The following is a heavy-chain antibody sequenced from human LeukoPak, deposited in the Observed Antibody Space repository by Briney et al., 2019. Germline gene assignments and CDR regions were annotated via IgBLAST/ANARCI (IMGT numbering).Heavy chain of an antibody. D-gene: IGHD3-22*01. J-gene: IGHJ4*02. CDR2: INHSGIT. Sequence: SETLSLTCAVYGGSFSGYYWSWIRQPPGKGREWIGEINHSGITNYNPSLKSRVTISVDTSKNQFSLKLSSVTAADTPEYECATAQSSANYDSSGLNASFGYWGQGTLVTVSS. CDR3: ATAQSSANYDSSGLNASFGY. CDR1: GGSFSGYY. V-gene: IGHV4-34*01.